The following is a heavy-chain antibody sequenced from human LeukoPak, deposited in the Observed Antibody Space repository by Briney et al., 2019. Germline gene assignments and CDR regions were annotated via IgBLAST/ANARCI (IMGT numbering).Heavy chain of an antibody. CDR2: IRTKSDGETV. Sequence: GGSLRLSCAASGFTFSSACLSWVRQAPGKGLEWVGRIRTKSDGETVDYAAPVKGRFTISRDDSKNTLLLQMNSLKTEDTAVYYCATPALGRRLYYYDYWGQGTLVTVSP. CDR1: GFTFSSAC. J-gene: IGHJ4*02. V-gene: IGHV3-15*07. CDR3: ATPALGRRLYYYDY. D-gene: IGHD3-16*01.